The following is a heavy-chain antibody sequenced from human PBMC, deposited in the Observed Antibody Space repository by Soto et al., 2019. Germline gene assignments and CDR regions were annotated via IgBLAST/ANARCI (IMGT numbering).Heavy chain of an antibody. Sequence: QVHLVESGGGVVQPGRSLRLSCAASGYAFGIFGMHWVRQAPGKGLEWVAVTRHDGSNTYYADSVRGRFTISRDNSKNTLYLQMNSLRAEDTAVYYCARDGVGATTFFGYFDYWGQGALVTVTS. V-gene: IGHV3-33*01. CDR3: ARDGVGATTFFGYFDY. J-gene: IGHJ4*02. CDR2: TRHDGSNT. D-gene: IGHD1-26*01. CDR1: GYAFGIFG.